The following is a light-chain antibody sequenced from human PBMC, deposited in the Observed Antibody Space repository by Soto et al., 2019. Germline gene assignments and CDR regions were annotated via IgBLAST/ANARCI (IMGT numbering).Light chain of an antibody. CDR3: QQCRSWPLT. CDR1: QNVYNN. CDR2: DAS. V-gene: IGKV3-15*01. J-gene: IGKJ4*01. Sequence: EIVMTQSPATLSVSPGEGATLSCKASQNVYNNLAWYQQRPGQPPRLLIYDASTRATGISARFSGSGYGTEFTLTISSLQSEDFAVYFCQQCRSWPLTXGGGTKVDIK.